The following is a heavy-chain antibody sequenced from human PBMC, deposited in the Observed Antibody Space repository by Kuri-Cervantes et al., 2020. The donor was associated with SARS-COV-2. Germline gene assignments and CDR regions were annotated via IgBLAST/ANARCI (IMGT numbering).Heavy chain of an antibody. CDR2: INPNSGGT. CDR1: GYTFTGYY. D-gene: IGHD3-22*01. V-gene: IGHV1-2*02. Sequence: SRRVSCKASGYTFTGYYMHWVRQAPGQGLEWMGWINPNSGGTNYAQKFQGRVTMTRDTSISTAYMELSRLRSDDTAVYYCGASGYWKDWFDPWGQGTLVTVSS. CDR3: GASGYWKDWFDP. J-gene: IGHJ5*02.